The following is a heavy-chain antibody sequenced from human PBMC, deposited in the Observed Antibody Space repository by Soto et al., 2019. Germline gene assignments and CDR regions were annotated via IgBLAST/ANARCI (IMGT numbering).Heavy chain of an antibody. CDR1: GFTFSSYW. CDR3: ARDCWGGSGSYSLAGDY. Sequence: EVQLVESGGGLVQPGGSLRLSCAASGFTFSSYWMSWVRQAPGKGLEWVANIKQDGSEKYYVDSVKGRFTISRDNAKNSLYLQMNSLRAEDTAVYYCARDCWGGSGSYSLAGDYWGQGTLVTVSS. V-gene: IGHV3-7*01. CDR2: IKQDGSEK. J-gene: IGHJ4*02. D-gene: IGHD3-10*01.